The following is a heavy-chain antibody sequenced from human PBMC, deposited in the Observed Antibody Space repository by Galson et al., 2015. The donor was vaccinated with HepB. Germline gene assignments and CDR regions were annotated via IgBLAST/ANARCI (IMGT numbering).Heavy chain of an antibody. CDR2: SSPNRDGT. J-gene: IGHJ6*03. CDR3: ARRGYIDV. CDR1: GFTFTDYY. V-gene: IGHV1-2*02. Sequence: SVKVSCKASGFTFTDYYIHWVRQAPGQGLEWMGWSSPNRDGTNYAQKFQGRVTMTRDSSTRTVYVELSRLKVDDTAVYYCARRGYIDVWGKGTAVIVSS.